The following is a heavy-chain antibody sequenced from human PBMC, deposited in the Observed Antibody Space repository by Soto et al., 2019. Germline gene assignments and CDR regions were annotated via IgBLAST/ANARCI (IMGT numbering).Heavy chain of an antibody. Sequence: QVRLVQSGAEVKEPGDSVRVSCEASGYTFTAYHIHWVRHAPGQGLEWMGWINPKFGDTGYAQDVQGSVSTTSHMSNSTIYMELSRLTSDDTAIYYCARNMDYYYGRGSGNGHGVWGQGTTVTVFS. D-gene: IGHD3-10*02. J-gene: IGHJ6*02. V-gene: IGHV1-2*02. CDR2: INPKFGDT. CDR3: ARNMDYYYGRGSGNGHGV. CDR1: GYTFTAYH.